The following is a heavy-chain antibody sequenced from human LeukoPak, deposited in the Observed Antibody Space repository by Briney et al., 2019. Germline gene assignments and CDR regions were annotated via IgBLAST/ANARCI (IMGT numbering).Heavy chain of an antibody. V-gene: IGHV4-59*08. J-gene: IGHJ5*02. CDR1: GGSISSYY. CDR2: IYYSGST. CDR3: ARHGYSSGWYYGAFDP. D-gene: IGHD6-19*01. Sequence: PSETLSLTCTVSGGSISSYYWTWIRQPPGKGLEWIGYIYYSGSTNYNPSLKSRVTISVDTSKNQFSLKLSSVTAADTAVYYCARHGYSSGWYYGAFDPWGQGTLVTVSS.